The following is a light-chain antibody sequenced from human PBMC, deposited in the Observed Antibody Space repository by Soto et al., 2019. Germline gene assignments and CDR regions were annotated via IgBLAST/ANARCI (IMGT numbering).Light chain of an antibody. Sequence: QSALTQPPSASGSPGQSVTISCTGTSGDVGGYNYVSWYQQHPGKAPKLMIYEVSKRPSGVPDRFSGSKSGNTAPLTVSGLQAEDEADYYCSSYAGSNNPYVFGTGTKLTVL. J-gene: IGLJ1*01. CDR1: SGDVGGYNY. V-gene: IGLV2-8*01. CDR2: EVS. CDR3: SSYAGSNNPYV.